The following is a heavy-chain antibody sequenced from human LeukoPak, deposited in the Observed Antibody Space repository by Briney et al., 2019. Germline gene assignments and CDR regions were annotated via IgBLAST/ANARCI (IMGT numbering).Heavy chain of an antibody. CDR1: GGSITSSTW. Sequence: SETLSLTCAVSGGSITSSTWWTWVRQPPGXGLEWIGEVFYSGSTNSNPSLKSRLTMSVDESRHEFSLRLTAVTAADTAVYYCASGGLVSRYLDHWGQGALVNVSP. D-gene: IGHD3-9*01. CDR2: VFYSGST. V-gene: IGHV4-4*02. CDR3: ASGGLVSRYLDH. J-gene: IGHJ4*02.